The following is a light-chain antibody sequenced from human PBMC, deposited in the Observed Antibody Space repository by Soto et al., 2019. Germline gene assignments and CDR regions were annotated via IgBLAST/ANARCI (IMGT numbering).Light chain of an antibody. J-gene: IGKJ2*01. CDR1: QGISSY. CDR2: AAS. Sequence: AIRMTQSPSSFSASTGDRVTITCRASQGISSYLAWYQQKPGKAPKLLIYAASTSQSGVPSRFSGSGSGTDFTLTSSCLQAEDFATYYCQQYYSYPYTFGQGTKLEIK. V-gene: IGKV1-8*01. CDR3: QQYYSYPYT.